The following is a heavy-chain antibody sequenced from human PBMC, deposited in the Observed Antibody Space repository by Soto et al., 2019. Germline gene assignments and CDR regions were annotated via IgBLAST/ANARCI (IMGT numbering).Heavy chain of an antibody. J-gene: IGHJ5*02. V-gene: IGHV4-39*01. CDR2: IYYSGGT. CDR3: ARHPSSGYYWFDP. CDR1: GGTIISSSYY. Sequence: QLQLQESGPGLVKPSETLSLTCSVSGGTIISSSYYWGWIRQPPGKGLEWIGSIYYSGGTYYNPSLKIRVTISVDTSKNQFSLKLSSVTAADTAVYYCARHPSSGYYWFDPWGQGTLVTVSS. D-gene: IGHD5-12*01.